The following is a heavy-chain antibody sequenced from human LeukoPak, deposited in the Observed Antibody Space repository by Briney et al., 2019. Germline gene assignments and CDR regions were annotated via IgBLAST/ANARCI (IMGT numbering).Heavy chain of an antibody. Sequence: GGSLRLSCAVSGFTVSKNYMSWVRQAPGKGLEWVSVIYSGGSTYYADSVKGRFTISRDNSKNTLYLQMNSLRDEDTAVYYCARGQYQVLSYYYMDVWGKGTTVTVSS. CDR1: GFTVSKNY. CDR2: IYSGGST. J-gene: IGHJ6*03. CDR3: ARGQYQVLSYYYMDV. D-gene: IGHD2-2*01. V-gene: IGHV3-66*02.